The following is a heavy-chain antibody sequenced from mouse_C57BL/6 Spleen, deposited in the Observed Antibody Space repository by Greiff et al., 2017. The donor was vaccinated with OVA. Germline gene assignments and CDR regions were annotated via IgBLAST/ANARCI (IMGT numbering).Heavy chain of an antibody. CDR3: ARSRDYGGYFDV. V-gene: IGHV1-61*01. J-gene: IGHJ1*03. Sequence: KQRPGQGLEWIGNIYPSDSETHYNQKFKDKATLTVDKSSSTAYMQLSSLTSEDSAVYYCARSRDYGGYFDVWGTGTTVTVSS. CDR2: IYPSDSET. D-gene: IGHD2-4*01.